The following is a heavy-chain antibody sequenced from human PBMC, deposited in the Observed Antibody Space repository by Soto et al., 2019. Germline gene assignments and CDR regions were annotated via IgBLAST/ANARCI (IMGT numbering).Heavy chain of an antibody. CDR2: IRSKSNSYAT. Sequence: EVQLVESGGGLVQPGGSLKLSCVVSGFTFSGSAMHWVRQASGKGLEWVGRIRSKSNSYATAYAASVKGRFTISRDDSKNTAYLQMNSLKTEDTAVYYCTRGDGDYVRDYWGQGTLVTVSS. J-gene: IGHJ4*02. D-gene: IGHD4-17*01. V-gene: IGHV3-73*01. CDR1: GFTFSGSA. CDR3: TRGDGDYVRDY.